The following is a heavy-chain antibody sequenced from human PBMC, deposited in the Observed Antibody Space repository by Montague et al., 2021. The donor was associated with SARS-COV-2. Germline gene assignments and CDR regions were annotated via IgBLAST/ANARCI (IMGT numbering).Heavy chain of an antibody. D-gene: IGHD5-12*01. CDR3: ARTMGYDPLDDF. Sequence: SGSTNYNPSLKSRVTISVDTSKTQFSLQLSSVTAADKAVYYCARTMGYDPLDDFWGQGTLVTVSS. J-gene: IGHJ4*02. CDR2: SGST. V-gene: IGHV4-59*01.